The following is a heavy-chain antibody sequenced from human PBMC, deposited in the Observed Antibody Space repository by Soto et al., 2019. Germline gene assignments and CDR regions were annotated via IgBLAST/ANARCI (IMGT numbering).Heavy chain of an antibody. D-gene: IGHD3-3*01. V-gene: IGHV3-74*01. CDR1: GVTFSSYW. CDR3: ARSDGSGYTSFPFDP. Sequence: GGSLRLSCAASGVTFSSYWMHWVSHAPGKGLVWVSRINSDGSSTSYADSVKGRFTISRDNAKNTLYLQMNSLRAEDTAVYYCARSDGSGYTSFPFDPWGQGTLVTVSS. CDR2: INSDGSST. J-gene: IGHJ5*02.